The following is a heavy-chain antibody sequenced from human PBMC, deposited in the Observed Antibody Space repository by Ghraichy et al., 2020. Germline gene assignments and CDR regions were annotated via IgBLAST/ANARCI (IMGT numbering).Heavy chain of an antibody. CDR2: ISSSNTR. Sequence: GALRLSCAASGFSFSSYSMNWVRQAPGKGLEWVSYISSSNTRYYPDSVRGRFTISRDNAKNSLYLQMNSLITEDTAVYYCARVVGGNTYGALDYWGQGTLGTVSS. CDR3: ARVVGGNTYGALDY. J-gene: IGHJ4*02. V-gene: IGHV3-48*01. D-gene: IGHD5-18*01. CDR1: GFSFSSYS.